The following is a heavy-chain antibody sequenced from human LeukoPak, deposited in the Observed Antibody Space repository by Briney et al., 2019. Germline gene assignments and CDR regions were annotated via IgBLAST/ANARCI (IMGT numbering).Heavy chain of an antibody. V-gene: IGHV6-1*01. J-gene: IGHJ3*01. D-gene: IGHD3-3*02. CDR3: AGDVSAFTV. CDR2: TYYKSKWYN. CDR1: GNSVSSNSAA. Sequence: SQTLSLTCAISGNSVSSNSAAWTWIRQSPSRGLEWLGRTYYKSKWYNDYAASVKSRITINPDTSKNQLSLQLNSVTPEDTAMYYCAGDVSAFTVWGQGTMVTVSS.